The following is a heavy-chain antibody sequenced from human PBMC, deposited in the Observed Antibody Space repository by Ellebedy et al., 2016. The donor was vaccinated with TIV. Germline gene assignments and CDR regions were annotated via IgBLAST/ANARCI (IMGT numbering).Heavy chain of an antibody. CDR1: GGSXSGYY. V-gene: IGHV4-34*01. CDR3: ARAKLRTVTNYYFHY. D-gene: IGHD4-17*01. CDR2: IYRSGST. Sequence: MPSETLSLTCAVYGGSXSGYYXXWIPXPPGKGXEWIGNIYRSGSTYYNPSLKSRLAISVDTSKNQFSLTLTSVTAADTAVFYCARAKLRTVTNYYFHYWGQGALVTVSS. J-gene: IGHJ4*02.